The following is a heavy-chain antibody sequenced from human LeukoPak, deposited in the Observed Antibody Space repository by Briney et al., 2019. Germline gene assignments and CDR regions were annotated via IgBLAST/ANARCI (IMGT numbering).Heavy chain of an antibody. CDR2: IKEDGSEK. CDR3: ATGGLYLAY. CDR1: GFAFGSYW. J-gene: IGHJ4*02. Sequence: GGSLRLSCAASGFAFGSYWMSWVRQAPGKGLEWVANIKEDGSEKYYLDSVKGRISISTDNAKNSLYLQINSLKVEDRAVYYCATGGLYLAYWGQGTLVTVSS. V-gene: IGHV3-7*01. D-gene: IGHD6-19*01.